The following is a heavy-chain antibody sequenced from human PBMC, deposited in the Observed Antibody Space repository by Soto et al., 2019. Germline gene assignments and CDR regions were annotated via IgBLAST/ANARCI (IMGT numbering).Heavy chain of an antibody. V-gene: IGHV3-23*01. CDR2: ISGSGGST. Sequence: PGGSLRLSCAASGFTFSSYAMSWVRQAPGKGLEWVSAISGSGGSTYYADSVKGRFTISRDNSKNTLYLQMNSLRAEDTAVYYCAKSLPTPVVAATGFDYWGQGTLVTVSS. CDR3: AKSLPTPVVAATGFDY. CDR1: GFTFSSYA. D-gene: IGHD2-15*01. J-gene: IGHJ4*02.